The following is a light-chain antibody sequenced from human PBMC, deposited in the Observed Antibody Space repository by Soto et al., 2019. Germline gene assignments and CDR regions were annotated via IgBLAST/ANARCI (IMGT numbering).Light chain of an antibody. CDR1: SSDVGGYNF. J-gene: IGLJ1*01. CDR2: EVT. CDR3: SSYAATNNDV. Sequence: QSVLTQPPPASGSPGQSVTISCTGTSSDVGGYNFVSWYQQHPGKAPQLIIYEVTKRPSGVPDRFSGSKSGNTASLTVSGLQTEDEADYYCSSYAATNNDVFGSGTKVTVL. V-gene: IGLV2-8*01.